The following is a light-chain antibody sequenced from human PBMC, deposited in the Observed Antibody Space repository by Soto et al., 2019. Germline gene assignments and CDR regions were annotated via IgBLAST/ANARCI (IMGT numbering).Light chain of an antibody. CDR1: QSVRSN. Sequence: EIVMTLSPSTLSVSPGERATLSCRASQSVRSNLAWYQQKPGQAPRLLIYGASTRATGIPARFSGSESGTEFTLTISSLQSEDFAVYYCQQYNNWPSITFGQGTRLEIK. V-gene: IGKV3-15*01. CDR2: GAS. CDR3: QQYNNWPSIT. J-gene: IGKJ5*01.